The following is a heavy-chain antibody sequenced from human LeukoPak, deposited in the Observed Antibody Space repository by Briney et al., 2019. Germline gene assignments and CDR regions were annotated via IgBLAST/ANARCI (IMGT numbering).Heavy chain of an antibody. CDR3: ARLKATVSIHAYFDS. D-gene: IGHD4-17*01. CDR1: GVSISSYY. V-gene: IGHV4-4*07. Sequence: SETLSLTCTVSGVSISSYYWSWIRQPAGKGLEWIGRIHTSGSTNYNPSLKSRVSISSDTSKNQFSLELSSVTAADTAVYYCARLKATVSIHAYFDSWGQGTLVTVSS. J-gene: IGHJ4*02. CDR2: IHTSGST.